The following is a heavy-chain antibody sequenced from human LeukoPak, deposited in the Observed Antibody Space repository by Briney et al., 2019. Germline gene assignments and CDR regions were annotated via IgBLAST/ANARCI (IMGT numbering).Heavy chain of an antibody. D-gene: IGHD1-26*01. V-gene: IGHV3-21*01. CDR1: GFTFSSYS. J-gene: IGHJ4*02. Sequence: GGSLRLSCATSGFTFSSYSINWVRQAPGKGLEWVSSIIISSTYIYYADSVQDRFTNVKEKAKNSLYLQINSLRAEDTAVCYCARDGGGSFGYWGQGTLVTVSS. CDR3: ARDGGGSFGY. CDR2: IIISSTYI.